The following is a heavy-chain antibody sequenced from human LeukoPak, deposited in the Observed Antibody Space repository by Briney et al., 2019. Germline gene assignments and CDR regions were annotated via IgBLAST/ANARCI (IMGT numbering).Heavy chain of an antibody. CDR2: INHSGST. CDR3: ARHPPRGGYYDSSGYWSRDY. CDR1: GGSFSGYY. V-gene: IGHV4-34*01. D-gene: IGHD3-22*01. J-gene: IGHJ4*02. Sequence: KPSETLSLTCAVYGGSFSGYYWSWIRQPPGKGLEWIGEINHSGSTNYNPSLKSRVTISVDTSKNQFSLKLSSVTAADTAVYYCARHPPRGGYYDSSGYWSRDYWGQGTLVTVSS.